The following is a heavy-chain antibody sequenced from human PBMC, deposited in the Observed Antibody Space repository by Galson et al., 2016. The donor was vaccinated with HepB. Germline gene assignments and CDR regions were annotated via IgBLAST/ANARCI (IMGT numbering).Heavy chain of an antibody. CDR3: ARHPDSSSWRARNWFDP. V-gene: IGHV4-59*08. D-gene: IGHD6-6*01. CDR1: GASINTYD. CDR2: IYYNGNS. J-gene: IGHJ5*02. Sequence: ETLSLTCSVSGASINTYDWSWVRQPPGKELEWIGYIYYNGNSNYNPSLKSRVTISVDMSKNQLSLNLNSVTAADTAVYYCARHPDSSSWRARNWFDPWGQGTLVIVSS.